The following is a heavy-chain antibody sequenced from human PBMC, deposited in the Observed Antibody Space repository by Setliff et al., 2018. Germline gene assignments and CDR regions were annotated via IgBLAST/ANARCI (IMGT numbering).Heavy chain of an antibody. V-gene: IGHV4-30-4*08. J-gene: IGHJ3*02. D-gene: IGHD3-9*01. CDR2: IYYSGST. CDR3: ARKLRYFDWLAQDDAFDI. CDR1: GGSISSGDYY. Sequence: SETLSLTCTVSGGSISSGDYYWSWIRQPPGKGLEWIGYIYYSGSTYYNPSLKSRVTISVDTSKNQFSLKLSSVTAADTAVYYCARKLRYFDWLAQDDAFDIWGQGTMVTVSS.